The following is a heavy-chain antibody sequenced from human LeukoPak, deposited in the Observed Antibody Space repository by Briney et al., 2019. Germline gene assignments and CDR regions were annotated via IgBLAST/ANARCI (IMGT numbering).Heavy chain of an antibody. V-gene: IGHV3-66*01. CDR2: IYSGGST. D-gene: IGHD3-10*01. Sequence: PGGSLRLSCAASGFTVSSNYMSWVRQAPGKGLEWVSVIYSGGSTYYADSVKGRFTISRDNSKNTLYLQMNSLRAEDTAVYYCAREGYYYGSGSYIGYWGQGTLVTVSS. CDR3: AREGYYYGSGSYIGY. J-gene: IGHJ4*02. CDR1: GFTVSSNY.